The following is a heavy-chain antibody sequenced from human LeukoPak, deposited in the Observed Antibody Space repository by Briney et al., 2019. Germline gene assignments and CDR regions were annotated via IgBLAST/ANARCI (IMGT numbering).Heavy chain of an antibody. D-gene: IGHD6-19*01. CDR2: ISGSGGST. CDR3: ARRYSSGWPRNYYYYYMDV. Sequence: GGSLRLSCAASGFTFSSYAMSWVRQAPGKGLEWVSAISGSGGSTYYADSVKGRFTISRDNSKNPLYLQMNSLRAEDTAVYYCARRYSSGWPRNYYYYYMDVWGKGTTVTVSS. CDR1: GFTFSSYA. V-gene: IGHV3-23*01. J-gene: IGHJ6*03.